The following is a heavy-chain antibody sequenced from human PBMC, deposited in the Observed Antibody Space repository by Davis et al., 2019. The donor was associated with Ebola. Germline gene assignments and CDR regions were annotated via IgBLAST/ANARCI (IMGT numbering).Heavy chain of an antibody. Sequence: GGSLTLSCAASGFTFSGSAMHWVRQAPGQGLEWMGIINPSGGSTSYAQKFQGRVTMTRDTSTSTVYMDLSSLRSEDTAVYYCAGGVGATTLFDYWGQGTLVTVSS. V-gene: IGHV1-46*01. CDR2: INPSGGST. CDR1: GFTFSGSA. CDR3: AGGVGATTLFDY. D-gene: IGHD1-26*01. J-gene: IGHJ4*02.